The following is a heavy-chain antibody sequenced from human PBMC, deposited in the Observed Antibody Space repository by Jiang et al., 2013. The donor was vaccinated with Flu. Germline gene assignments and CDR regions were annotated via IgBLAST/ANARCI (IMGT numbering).Heavy chain of an antibody. Sequence: SGAEVKKPGATVKISCKVSGYTFTDYYFHWVRQAPGQGLEWMGWINPNSSDTSYAQKFQGRVTMTTDTSINTAYMELTRLTSDDTAIYYCARDPDTPMPIDFWG. CDR3: ARDPDTPMPIDF. V-gene: IGHV1-2*02. CDR2: INPNSSDT. J-gene: IGHJ4*01. CDR1: GYTFTDYY. D-gene: IGHD5-18*01.